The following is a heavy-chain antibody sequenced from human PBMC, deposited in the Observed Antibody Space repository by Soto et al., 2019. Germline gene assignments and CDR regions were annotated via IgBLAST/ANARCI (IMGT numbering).Heavy chain of an antibody. J-gene: IGHJ6*02. Sequence: QVQLQESGPGLVKPSQTLSLTCTVSGGSISSGDYYWSWIRQPPGKGLEWIGYIYYSGSTYYNPSLKSRVDISVDASKNQFSLKLTSVTAADTAVYYCARDTAPAGDYYYLMDVWCQGTTVTVSS. D-gene: IGHD5-18*01. V-gene: IGHV4-30-4*01. CDR1: GGSISSGDYY. CDR2: IYYSGST. CDR3: ARDTAPAGDYYYLMDV.